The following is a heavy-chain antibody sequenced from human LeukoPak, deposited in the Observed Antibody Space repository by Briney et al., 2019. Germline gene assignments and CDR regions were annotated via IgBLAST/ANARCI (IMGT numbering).Heavy chain of an antibody. CDR2: ISGSGGST. J-gene: IGHJ4*02. CDR1: GFTFSSYA. Sequence: GGSLRLSCAASGFTFSSYAMSWVRQAPGKGLEWVSAISGSGGSTYYADSVKGRFTISRDNSKNTPYLQMNSLRAEDTAVYYCAKDKEVCSSTSCYVPSDYWGQGTLVTVSS. D-gene: IGHD2-2*01. CDR3: AKDKEVCSSTSCYVPSDY. V-gene: IGHV3-23*01.